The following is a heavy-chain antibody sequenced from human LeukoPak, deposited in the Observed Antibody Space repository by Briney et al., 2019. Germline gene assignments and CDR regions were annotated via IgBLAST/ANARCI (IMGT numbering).Heavy chain of an antibody. Sequence: PGGSLRLSCAASGFIVSSKYMSWVRQAPGKGLEWVSVIYSGGSTHYADSVKGRFTISRDNSKNMLHLQMNRLRAEDTAVYYCARERQLERLAFGKEGSAFDYWGQGTLVTVSS. CDR2: IYSGGST. CDR1: GFIVSSKY. V-gene: IGHV3-66*01. D-gene: IGHD1-1*01. CDR3: ARERQLERLAFGKEGSAFDY. J-gene: IGHJ4*02.